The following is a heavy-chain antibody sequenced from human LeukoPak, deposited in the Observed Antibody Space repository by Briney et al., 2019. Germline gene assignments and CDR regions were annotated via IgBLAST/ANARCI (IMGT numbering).Heavy chain of an antibody. V-gene: IGHV1-46*01. D-gene: IGHD3-22*01. CDR2: INPSGGST. J-gene: IGHJ4*02. CDR1: GYTFTNYY. CDR3: ARGMSATSGYLELEY. Sequence: ASVRVSCKASGYTFTNYYMHWVREAPGQGLEWMGIINPSGGSTSYAQKFQERVTMTRDTSTSTVYMELSSLRSGDTAVYYCARGMSATSGYLELEYWGQGTLVTVST.